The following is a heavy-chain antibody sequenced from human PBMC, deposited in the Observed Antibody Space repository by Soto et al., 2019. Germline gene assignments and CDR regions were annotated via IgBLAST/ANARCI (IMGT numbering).Heavy chain of an antibody. CDR1: GYTFTSYF. J-gene: IGHJ4*02. V-gene: IGHV1-46*01. D-gene: IGHD2-15*01. CDR3: ARLYCSGGGCYVIDY. Sequence: ASVKVSCKASGYTFTSYFMHWVRQAPGQGLEWMGIINPSGGSTSYAQKFQGRVTMTRDTSTSTVYMELSSLRSEDTAVYYCARLYCSGGGCYVIDYWGQGTLVTVSS. CDR2: INPSGGST.